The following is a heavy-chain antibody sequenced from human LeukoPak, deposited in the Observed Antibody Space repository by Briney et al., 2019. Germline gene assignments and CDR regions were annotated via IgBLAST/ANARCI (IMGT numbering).Heavy chain of an antibody. Sequence: GGSLRLSCAASGFTFSSYAMSWVRQAPGKGLEWVPATSGSGGGTYYADSVKGRFTISRDNSKNTLYLQMNSLRAEDTAVYYCAKDLLVVTPRNYWGQGTLVTVSS. CDR2: TSGSGGGT. CDR1: GFTFSSYA. CDR3: AKDLLVVTPRNY. D-gene: IGHD4-23*01. J-gene: IGHJ4*02. V-gene: IGHV3-23*01.